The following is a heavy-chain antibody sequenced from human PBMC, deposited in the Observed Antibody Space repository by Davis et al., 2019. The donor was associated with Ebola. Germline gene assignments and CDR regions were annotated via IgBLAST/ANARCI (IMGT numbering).Heavy chain of an antibody. CDR3: ARRSRTYYYYGMDV. CDR1: VITFSSYA. Sequence: GESLKISCTDSVITFSSYAMTWVRQAPGKGLEWVSAISGSGVSTYYADSVKGRFTISRDNSKKTMYLQMNSLRAEDTTVYYCARRSRTYYYYGMDVWGKGTTVTVSS. CDR2: ISGSGVST. D-gene: IGHD3-10*01. V-gene: IGHV3-23*01. J-gene: IGHJ6*04.